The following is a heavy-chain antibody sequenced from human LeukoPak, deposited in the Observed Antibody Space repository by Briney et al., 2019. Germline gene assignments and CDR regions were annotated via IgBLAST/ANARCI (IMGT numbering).Heavy chain of an antibody. CDR2: INHSRGT. CDR3: AREDSLSSWYFDA. J-gene: IGHJ5*02. Sequence: SETLSLTCSGYGGSVSEYYWTWIRQPPGKGLEWIGEINHSRGTKYNPSLKSRVTMSVDTSKNQVSLKVSSVTAADTAVYYCAREDSLSSWYFDAWGQGTLVTVSS. V-gene: IGHV4-34*01. CDR1: GGSVSEYY. D-gene: IGHD6-13*01.